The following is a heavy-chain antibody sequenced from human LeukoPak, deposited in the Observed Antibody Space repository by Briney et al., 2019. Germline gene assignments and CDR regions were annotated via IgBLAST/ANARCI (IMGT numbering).Heavy chain of an antibody. V-gene: IGHV4-30-2*01. CDR1: GGSISSGGYS. J-gene: IGHJ6*02. CDR3: ATSTPNYYYYGMDV. CDR2: IYHSGST. Sequence: SETLSLTCAVSGGSISSGGYSWSWIRQPPGKGLEWIGYIYHSGSTYYNPSLKSRVTISVDRSKNQFSLKLSSVTAADTAVYYCATSTPNYYYYGMDVWGQGTTVTVSS.